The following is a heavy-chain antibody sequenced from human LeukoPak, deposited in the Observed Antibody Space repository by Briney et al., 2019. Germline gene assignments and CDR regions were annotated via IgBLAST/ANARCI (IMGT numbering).Heavy chain of an antibody. CDR3: ARAGTYYYGSSIATSNWFDP. J-gene: IGHJ5*02. V-gene: IGHV4-34*01. CDR1: GGSFSGYY. Sequence: SESLSLTCAVYGGSFSGYYWSWIRQPPGKGLEWIGEINHSGSTNYNPSLKSRVTISVDTSKNQFSLKLSSVTAADTAVYYCARAGTYYYGSSIATSNWFDPWGQGTLVTVSS. CDR2: INHSGST. D-gene: IGHD3-10*01.